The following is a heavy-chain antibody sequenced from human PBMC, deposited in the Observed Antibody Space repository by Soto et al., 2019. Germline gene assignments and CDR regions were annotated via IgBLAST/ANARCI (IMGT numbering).Heavy chain of an antibody. CDR2: IYYSGNT. Sequence: QVQLQESGPGLVKPSQTLSLTCTVSGGSITRGDYXXSWIRPPPGKVLEWIGSIYYSGNTYYSPTLTSRITMSVDTSKNQFALTLSSVTAADXXVXXXXXEXXXXXXXXXXXXXXYFDYWVQGTLVTLSS. V-gene: IGHV4-30-4*01. J-gene: IGHJ4*02. CDR3: XXEXXXXXXXXXXXXXXYFDY. CDR1: GGSITRGDYX.